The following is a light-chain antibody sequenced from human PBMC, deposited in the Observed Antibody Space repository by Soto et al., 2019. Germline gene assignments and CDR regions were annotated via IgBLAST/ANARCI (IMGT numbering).Light chain of an antibody. CDR1: QSVGTR. Sequence: TVLTQSPDTLSLSPGERATLSCWASQSVGTRLAWYQQRPGQPPRLLISGASSRATGIPDRFSGSGSATDFTLTISRLEPEDFALYYCQHYGISPVTLGQGTRLEIK. CDR2: GAS. V-gene: IGKV3-20*01. J-gene: IGKJ5*01. CDR3: QHYGISPVT.